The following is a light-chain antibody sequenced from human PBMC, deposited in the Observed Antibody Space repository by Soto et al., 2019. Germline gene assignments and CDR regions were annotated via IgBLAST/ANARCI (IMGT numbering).Light chain of an antibody. V-gene: IGKV3-20*01. Sequence: EIVLTQSPGTLSLSPGERDTLSCRASQSISSSYLAWYQQRPGQAPRLLIYGASSRATGIPDRFSGSGSGTGFTLTISSLQSEDFAVYFCQQYHHWPRTFGQGTKVDIK. CDR3: QQYHHWPRT. CDR2: GAS. J-gene: IGKJ1*01. CDR1: QSISSSY.